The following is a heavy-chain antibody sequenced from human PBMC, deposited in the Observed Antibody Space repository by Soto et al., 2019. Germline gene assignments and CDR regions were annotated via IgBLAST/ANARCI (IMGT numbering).Heavy chain of an antibody. CDR2: IYSAGGT. D-gene: IGHD2-15*01. J-gene: IGHJ5*02. Sequence: PGGSLRLSCAVSGFTVNSNYMTWVRQAPGKGLEWVSGIYSAGGTYYADSVKGRFTISRGNSKNMIYLQMNNVRPEDTAVYYCARGRYCRGSTCRFDPWGQGQWSPSPQ. V-gene: IGHV3-53*01. CDR3: ARGRYCRGSTCRFDP. CDR1: GFTVNSNY.